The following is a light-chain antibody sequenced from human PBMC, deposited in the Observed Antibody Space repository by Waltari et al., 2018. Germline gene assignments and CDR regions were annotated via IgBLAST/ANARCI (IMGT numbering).Light chain of an antibody. J-gene: IGKJ3*01. Sequence: DIQMTQSPSSLSASVGDRVTITCRASQGINNYLNWYQQKPGKAPKRLIYVASSLESGVPSRFGGSGSGTEFTLTISSLQPEDFAAYYCLQYNSKPFTFGPGTKLDIK. CDR3: LQYNSKPFT. CDR2: VAS. V-gene: IGKV1-17*01. CDR1: QGINNY.